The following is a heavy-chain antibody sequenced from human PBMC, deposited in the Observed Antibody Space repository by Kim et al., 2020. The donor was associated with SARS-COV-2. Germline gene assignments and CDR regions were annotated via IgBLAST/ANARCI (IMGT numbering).Heavy chain of an antibody. CDR3: ARGMDDILTGYSPAEYFQY. D-gene: IGHD3-9*01. CDR2: ISSSYSTI. Sequence: GGSLRLSCAASGFTFSTYSMYWVRQAPGKGLEWVSYISSSYSTIYYADSVKGRFTISRDNAKNSLYLQVNSLRDEDTAVYYCARGMDDILTGYSPAEYFQYWGQGTLVTVSS. V-gene: IGHV3-48*02. CDR1: GFTFSTYS. J-gene: IGHJ1*01.